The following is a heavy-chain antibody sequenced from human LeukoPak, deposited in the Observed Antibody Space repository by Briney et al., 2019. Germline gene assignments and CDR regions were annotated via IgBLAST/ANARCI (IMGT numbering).Heavy chain of an antibody. CDR2: IFHSGTT. CDR3: ARGGYYYLDV. CDR1: GVSISPYY. V-gene: IGHV4-59*01. J-gene: IGHJ6*03. Sequence: PSETLSLTCTMSGVSISPYYWSWIRQPPGKGLEWIAYIFHSGTTKYNPSLKSRVAISLDTPKSQFSLKLHSVTAADTAVYYCARGGYYYLDVWGRGTTVTVSS.